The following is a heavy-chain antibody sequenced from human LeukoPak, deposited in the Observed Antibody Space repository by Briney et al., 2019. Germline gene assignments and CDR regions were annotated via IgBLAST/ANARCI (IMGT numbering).Heavy chain of an antibody. D-gene: IGHD3-22*01. Sequence: GGSLRLSCAASGFTFSNAWMSWVRQAPGKGLEWVGRIKSKTDGGTTDYAAPVKGRFTISRDDSKNTLYLQMNSLRTEDTAVYYCITFSMIVVVITDWGQGTLVTVSS. V-gene: IGHV3-15*01. CDR2: IKSKTDGGTT. CDR1: GFTFSNAW. J-gene: IGHJ4*02. CDR3: ITFSMIVVVITD.